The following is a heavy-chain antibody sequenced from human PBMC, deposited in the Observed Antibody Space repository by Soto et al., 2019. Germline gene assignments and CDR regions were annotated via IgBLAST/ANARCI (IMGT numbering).Heavy chain of an antibody. Sequence: GGSLRLSCAASGFTFSSYSMNWVRQAPGKGLEWVSYISSSSSTIYYADSVKGRFTISRDNAKNSLYLQMNSLRAEDTAVYYCARYGEDCSSTSCQNYYYYYYMDVWGKGTTVTVSS. J-gene: IGHJ6*03. D-gene: IGHD2-2*01. CDR3: ARYGEDCSSTSCQNYYYYYYMDV. CDR2: ISSSSSTI. CDR1: GFTFSSYS. V-gene: IGHV3-48*01.